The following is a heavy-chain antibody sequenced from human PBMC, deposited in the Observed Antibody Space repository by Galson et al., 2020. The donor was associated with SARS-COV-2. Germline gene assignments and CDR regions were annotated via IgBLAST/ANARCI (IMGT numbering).Heavy chain of an antibody. CDR3: ARVTLPHIPIAVAGTWDY. CDR2: IYYSGST. CDR1: GGSVSSGSYY. V-gene: IGHV4-61*01. D-gene: IGHD6-19*01. Sequence: SETLSLTCTVSGGSVSSGSYYWSWIRQPPGKGLEWIGYIYYSGSTNYNPSLKSRVTISVDTSKNQFSLKLSSVTAADTAVYYCARVTLPHIPIAVAGTWDYWGQGTLVTVSS. J-gene: IGHJ4*02.